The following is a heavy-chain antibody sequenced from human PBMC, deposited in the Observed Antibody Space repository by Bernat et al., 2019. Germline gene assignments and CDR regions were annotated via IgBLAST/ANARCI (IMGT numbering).Heavy chain of an antibody. V-gene: IGHV3-66*01. CDR1: GFTVSSNY. Sequence: VQLVESGGGLVQPGGSLRLSCAASGFTVSSNYMSWVRQAPGKGLEWVSVIYSGGSAYYADSVRGIFTISRNHSKNTLFLPMNSLRAEDTAVYYCAGRGTTVTTSDAFDIWGQGTMVTVSS. J-gene: IGHJ3*02. D-gene: IGHD4-17*01. CDR3: AGRGTTVTTSDAFDI. CDR2: IYSGGSA.